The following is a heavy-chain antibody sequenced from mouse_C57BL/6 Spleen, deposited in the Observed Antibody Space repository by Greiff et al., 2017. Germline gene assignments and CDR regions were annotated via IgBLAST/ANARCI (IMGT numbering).Heavy chain of an antibody. CDR2: IDPEDGET. CDR1: GYAFSSYW. CDR3: DRNGDDAMDY. Sequence: VQLQQSGAELVKPGASVKISCKASGYAFSSYWMNWVKQRPEQGLEWIGRIDPEDGETKYAPKFQGKATITADPSSNTAYLQLRSLTSADTAGSYCDRNGDDAMDYWGQGTSVTVSS. J-gene: IGHJ4*01. D-gene: IGHD2-13*01. V-gene: IGHV14-2*01.